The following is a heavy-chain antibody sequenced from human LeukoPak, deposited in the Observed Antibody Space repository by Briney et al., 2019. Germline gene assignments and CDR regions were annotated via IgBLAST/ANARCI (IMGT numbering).Heavy chain of an antibody. Sequence: SETLSLTCTVSGGSISSSSYYWGWIRQPPGKGLEWIGSIYYSGSTYYNPSLKSRVTISVDTSKNQFSLKLSSVTAADTAVYYCARLNYDFWTWGQGTLVTVSS. CDR1: GGSISSSSYY. D-gene: IGHD3-3*01. CDR2: IYYSGST. J-gene: IGHJ5*02. CDR3: ARLNYDFWT. V-gene: IGHV4-39*07.